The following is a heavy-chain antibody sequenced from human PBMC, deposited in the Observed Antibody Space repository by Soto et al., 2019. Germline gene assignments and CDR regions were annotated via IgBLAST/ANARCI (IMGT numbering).Heavy chain of an antibody. J-gene: IGHJ5*02. Sequence: GGSLRLSCAASGFTFSSYGMHWVRQAPGKGLEWVAVIWYDGSNKYYADSVKGRFTISRDNSKNTLYLQMNSLRAEDTAVYYCARDLLPRVGANFVDWFDPWGQGTLVTVSS. CDR3: ARDLLPRVGANFVDWFDP. V-gene: IGHV3-33*01. CDR2: IWYDGSNK. CDR1: GFTFSSYG. D-gene: IGHD1-26*01.